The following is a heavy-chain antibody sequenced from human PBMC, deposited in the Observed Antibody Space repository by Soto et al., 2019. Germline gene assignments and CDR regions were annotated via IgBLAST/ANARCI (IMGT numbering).Heavy chain of an antibody. J-gene: IGHJ3*02. Sequence: ASVKVSCKASGYTFSSYAMQWVRQAPGQRLEWMGWINAGNGNTKYSQKFQGRVTTTRDTSTSTAYMELRSLRSDDTAVYYCARGGGSSGYNHRAFDIWGQGTMVTVSS. V-gene: IGHV1-3*01. CDR3: ARGGGSSGYNHRAFDI. CDR2: INAGNGNT. D-gene: IGHD3-22*01. CDR1: GYTFSSYA.